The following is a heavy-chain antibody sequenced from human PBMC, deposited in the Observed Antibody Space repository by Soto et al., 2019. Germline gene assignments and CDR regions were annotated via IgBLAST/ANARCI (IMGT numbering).Heavy chain of an antibody. CDR1: GFTFSSYG. Sequence: GGSLRLSCAASGFTFSSYGMHWVRQAPGKGLEWVAVISYDGSNKYYADSVKGRFTISRDNSKNTLYLQMNSLRAEDTAVYYWAKDLANSNYYYYYYGMDVWGQGTTVTVSS. CDR3: AKDLANSNYYYYYYGMDV. J-gene: IGHJ6*02. D-gene: IGHD4-4*01. CDR2: ISYDGSNK. V-gene: IGHV3-30*18.